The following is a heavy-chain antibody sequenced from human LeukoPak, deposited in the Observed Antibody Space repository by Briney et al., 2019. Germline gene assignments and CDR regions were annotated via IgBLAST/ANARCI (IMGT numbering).Heavy chain of an antibody. D-gene: IGHD3-10*01. CDR3: AKDGDTMIRGVIYYDC. V-gene: IGHV3-23*01. CDR1: GFTFSNYA. Sequence: QSGGSLRLSCAASGFTFSNYAMSWVRQAPGKGLECVAGNSASGGNTFYADSVKGRFSISRENSKNTLYLQMNSLRGEDTAVYYCAKDGDTMIRGVIYYDCWGQGTLVSVS. CDR2: NSASGGNT. J-gene: IGHJ4*02.